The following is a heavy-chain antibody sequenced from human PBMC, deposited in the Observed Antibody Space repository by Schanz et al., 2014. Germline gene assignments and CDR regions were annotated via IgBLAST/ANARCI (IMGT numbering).Heavy chain of an antibody. V-gene: IGHV3-23*01. Sequence: EVQLLESGGGLVQPGGSLRLSCAASGFTFSIYAMTWVRQAPGKGLEWVSNISPTGSSTYYADSVKGRFTISRDNSKNTLFLQMSSLRAEDTAVYYCARDGDFDYWGQGTLVTVSS. J-gene: IGHJ4*02. CDR1: GFTFSIYA. CDR2: ISPTGSST. CDR3: ARDGDFDY.